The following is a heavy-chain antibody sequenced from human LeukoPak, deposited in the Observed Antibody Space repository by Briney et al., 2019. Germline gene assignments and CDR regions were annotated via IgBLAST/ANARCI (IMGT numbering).Heavy chain of an antibody. CDR2: IYYSGST. J-gene: IGHJ4*02. V-gene: IGHV4-59*01. CDR1: GGSISSYY. Sequence: SETLSLTCTVSGGSISSYYWSWIRQPPGKGLEWFGYIYYSGSTNYNPSLKSRVTISVDTSKNQFSLKLSSVTAADTAVYYCARGKWLRPYYFDYWGQGTLVTVSS. CDR3: ARGKWLRPYYFDY. D-gene: IGHD5-12*01.